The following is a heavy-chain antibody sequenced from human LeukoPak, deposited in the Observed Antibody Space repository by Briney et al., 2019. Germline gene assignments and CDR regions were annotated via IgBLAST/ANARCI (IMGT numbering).Heavy chain of an antibody. D-gene: IGHD3-3*01. CDR2: ISGSGGST. J-gene: IGHJ4*02. V-gene: IGHV3-23*01. CDR1: GFTFSSYA. CDR3: AANYDFWSGYYDFDH. Sequence: GGSLRLSCAASGFTFSSYAMSWVRQAPGKGLEWVSAISGSGGSTYYADSVKGRFTISRDNSKNTLYLQMNSLRAEDTAVYYCAANYDFWSGYYDFDHWGQGTLVTVSS.